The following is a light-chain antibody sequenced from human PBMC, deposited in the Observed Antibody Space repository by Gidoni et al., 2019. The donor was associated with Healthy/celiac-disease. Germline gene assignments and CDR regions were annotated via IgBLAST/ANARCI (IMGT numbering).Light chain of an antibody. CDR3: QQSYSTPPN. CDR2: AAS. V-gene: IGKV1-39*01. J-gene: IGKJ4*01. Sequence: DIQMNQSPSSLSASVGDRVTITCRASQSISSYLNWYQQKPGNAPKLLIYAASSLQSGVPSRFSGSGSGTDFTLTISSLQPEDFATYYCQQSYSTPPNFGGGTQVEIK. CDR1: QSISSY.